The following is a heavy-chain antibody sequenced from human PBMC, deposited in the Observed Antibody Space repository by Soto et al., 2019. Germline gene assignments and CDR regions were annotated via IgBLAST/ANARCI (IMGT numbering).Heavy chain of an antibody. CDR1: GGSISSSNW. CDR2: IYHSGST. V-gene: IGHV4-4*02. Sequence: QVQLQESGPGLVKPSGTLSLTCAVSGGSISSSNWWSWVRQPPGKGLEWIGEIYHSGSTNYNPSLKSRATISVDMSKIQFSLKRRSVTASDTAVYYWASRGDVDQSYYFDYWGQGTLVTVSS. J-gene: IGHJ4*02. CDR3: ASRGDVDQSYYFDY. D-gene: IGHD3-10*01.